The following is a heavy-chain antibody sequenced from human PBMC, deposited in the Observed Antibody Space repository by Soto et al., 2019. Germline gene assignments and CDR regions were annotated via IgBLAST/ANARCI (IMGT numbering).Heavy chain of an antibody. CDR3: ARLHIATSGPFDY. Sequence: GERLKISCKGSGYTFTSYWIAWVRQMNGKGLEWMGVIYPADSDTRYSPSFKGQVTISVDKSISTAYLQWSSLKASDTAMYYCARLHIATSGPFDYWGQGTLVTVSS. V-gene: IGHV5-51*01. CDR1: GYTFTSYW. CDR2: IYPADSDT. J-gene: IGHJ4*02. D-gene: IGHD6-13*01.